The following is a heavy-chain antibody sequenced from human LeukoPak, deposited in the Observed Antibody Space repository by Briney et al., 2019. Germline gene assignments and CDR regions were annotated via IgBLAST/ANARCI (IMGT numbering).Heavy chain of an antibody. CDR2: IYHSGST. Sequence: SETLSLTCAVSGYSISSGYYWGWIRQPPGKGLEWIGSIYHSGSTYYNPSLKSRVTISVDTSKNQFSLKLSSVTAADTAVYYCARENYDSNYFDYWGQGTLVTVSS. CDR3: ARENYDSNYFDY. D-gene: IGHD3-3*01. CDR1: GYSISSGYY. V-gene: IGHV4-38-2*02. J-gene: IGHJ4*02.